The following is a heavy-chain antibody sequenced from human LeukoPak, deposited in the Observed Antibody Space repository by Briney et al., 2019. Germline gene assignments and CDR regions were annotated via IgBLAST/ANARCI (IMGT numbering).Heavy chain of an antibody. J-gene: IGHJ4*02. V-gene: IGHV4-34*01. CDR3: ARGKSYYDFWSGYYYYFDY. Sequence: SETLSLTCAVYGGSFSGYYWSWIRQPPGKGLEWIGEINHSGSTNYNPSLKSRVTISVDTSKNQFSLKLSSVTAADTAVYYCARGKSYYDFWSGYYYYFDYWGQGTLVTVSS. CDR2: INHSGST. CDR1: GGSFSGYY. D-gene: IGHD3-3*01.